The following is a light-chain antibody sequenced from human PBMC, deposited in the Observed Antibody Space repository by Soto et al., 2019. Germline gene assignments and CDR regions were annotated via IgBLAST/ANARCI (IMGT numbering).Light chain of an antibody. CDR2: YNG. V-gene: IGLV3-21*01. J-gene: IGLJ2*01. CDR1: TIGSET. Sequence: SYELTQPPSVSVAPGQTANIACGGTTIGSETVHWYQQKSGQAPVLVLYYNGDRPSGIPERFSGSNSGNTATLTISRVEAGDEADYYCQLWDSNTDHQVFGGGTKLTVL. CDR3: QLWDSNTDHQV.